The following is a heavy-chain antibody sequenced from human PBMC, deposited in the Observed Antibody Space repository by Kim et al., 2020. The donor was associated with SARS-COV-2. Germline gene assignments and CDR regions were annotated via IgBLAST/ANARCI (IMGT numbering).Heavy chain of an antibody. D-gene: IGHD3-16*01. J-gene: IGHJ6*02. V-gene: IGHV5-51*01. Sequence: RYSPPFQGQVPISAHKSTSTTYLQWSSLKASDTAMYYCARPAYDYVGGMDVWGQGTTVTVSS. CDR3: ARPAYDYVGGMDV.